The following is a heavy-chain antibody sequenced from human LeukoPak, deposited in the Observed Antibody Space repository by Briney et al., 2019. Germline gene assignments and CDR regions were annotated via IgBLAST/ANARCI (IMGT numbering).Heavy chain of an antibody. CDR2: IYHSGST. J-gene: IGHJ5*02. CDR3: AREAAGQWFDP. D-gene: IGHD6-25*01. Sequence: SSETLSLTCAVSGDSISSSNWWTWVRQPPGKGLEWIGEIYHSGSTNYNPSLKSRLTMSLDKSKDQFSLKLTSATAADTAVYYCAREAAGQWFDPWGQGTLVTVSS. CDR1: GDSISSSNW. V-gene: IGHV4-4*02.